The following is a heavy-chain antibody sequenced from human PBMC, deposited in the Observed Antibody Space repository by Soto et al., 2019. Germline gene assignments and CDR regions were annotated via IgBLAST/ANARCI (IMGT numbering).Heavy chain of an antibody. J-gene: IGHJ3*02. CDR3: SRDGDRNEHISDALDI. CDR2: ISAYNGNT. Sequence: KSSGIAWALKTKGQGLEWMGWISAYNGNTNYAQKLQGRVTMTTDTSTSTAYMELRSLRSDDTAVYYCSRDGDRNEHISDALDIWGHGTTVPVSS. CDR1: KSSG. D-gene: IGHD1-1*01. V-gene: IGHV1-18*01.